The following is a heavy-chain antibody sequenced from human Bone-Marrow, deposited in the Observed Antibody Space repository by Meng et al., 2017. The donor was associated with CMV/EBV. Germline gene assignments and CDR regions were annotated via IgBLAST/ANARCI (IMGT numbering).Heavy chain of an antibody. D-gene: IGHD3-3*01. CDR2: ISGYNGNT. Sequence: ASVKVSCKASGVTFDSYGITWARQAPGQGLEWMGWISGYNGNTNYAQKFQDRLTMTTNTSSTTAYMELRSLRSDDTAVYYCARDRYYDPSGNYYYYYGMDVWGQGTTVTVSS. J-gene: IGHJ6*02. CDR3: ARDRYYDPSGNYYYYYGMDV. CDR1: GVTFDSYG. V-gene: IGHV1-18*01.